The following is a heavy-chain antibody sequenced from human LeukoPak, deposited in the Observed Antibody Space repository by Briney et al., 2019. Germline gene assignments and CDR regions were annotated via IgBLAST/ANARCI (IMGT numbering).Heavy chain of an antibody. Sequence: ASVKVSCKASGYTFTGYYMHWVRQAPGHGLEWMGWINPNSGGTNYALKFQGRVTMTRDTSISTAYMELSRLRSDDTAVYYCARVGYYYDSSGYYYPYYFDYWGQGTLVTVSS. CDR1: GYTFTGYY. V-gene: IGHV1-2*02. CDR2: INPNSGGT. CDR3: ARVGYYYDSSGYYYPYYFDY. D-gene: IGHD3-22*01. J-gene: IGHJ4*02.